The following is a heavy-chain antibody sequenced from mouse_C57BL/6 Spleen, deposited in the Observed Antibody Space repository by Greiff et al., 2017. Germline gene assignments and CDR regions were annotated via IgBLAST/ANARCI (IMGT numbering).Heavy chain of an antibody. J-gene: IGHJ4*01. CDR1: GYTFTSYW. CDR2: IHPNSGST. D-gene: IGHD1-1*01. CDR3: AREGGFIPCAMDY. Sequence: QVQLQQPGAELVKPGASVKLSCKASGYTFTSYWMHWVKQRPGQGLEWIGMIHPNSGSTNYNEKFKSKATLTVDKSSSTAYMQLSSLTSEDSAVYYCAREGGFIPCAMDYWGQGTSVTVSS. V-gene: IGHV1-64*01.